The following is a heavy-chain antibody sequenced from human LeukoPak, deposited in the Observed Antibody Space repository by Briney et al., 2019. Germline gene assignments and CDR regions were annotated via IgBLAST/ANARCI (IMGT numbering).Heavy chain of an antibody. CDR3: ATSGATWGFFDI. Sequence: ASVKVSCKASGGTFSSYAISWVRQAPGQGLEWMGGIIPIFGTANYAQKFQGRVTITTDESTSTAYMELSSLRSEDTAVYYCATSGATWGFFDIWGQGTMVTVSS. V-gene: IGHV1-69*05. CDR2: IIPIFGTA. J-gene: IGHJ3*02. D-gene: IGHD7-27*01. CDR1: GGTFSSYA.